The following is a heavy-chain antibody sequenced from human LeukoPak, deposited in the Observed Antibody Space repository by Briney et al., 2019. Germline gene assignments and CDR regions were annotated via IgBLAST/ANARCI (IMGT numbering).Heavy chain of an antibody. CDR1: GFNFKYVW. D-gene: IGHD1-26*01. J-gene: IGHJ6*02. CDR2: IRTKIGGVTR. CDR3: TTERNWELLRPYGLDI. Sequence: GGSLRLSCAASGFNFKYVWMNWVRQVPGKGLEWVGRIRTKIGGVTRDYPAPVKGRFIISRDDSKTTLYLQMNGLKTEDSAVYYCTTERNWELLRPYGLDIWGQGTTVIVSS. V-gene: IGHV3-15*01.